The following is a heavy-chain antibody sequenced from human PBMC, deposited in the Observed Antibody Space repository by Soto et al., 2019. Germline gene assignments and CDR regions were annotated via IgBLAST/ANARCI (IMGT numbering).Heavy chain of an antibody. CDR1: GFTFSDHY. V-gene: IGHV3-72*01. CDR2: TRNKANNYAT. J-gene: IGHJ2*01. D-gene: IGHD3-22*01. Sequence: EVQLVESGGDLVQPGGSLRLSCAASGFTFSDHYMDWVRQAPGKGLEWVGRTRNKANNYATDYAASVKGRFTISRHDSKNSLYLQMNSLKTEDTAVYYCARARKNYYDSSGYYYVGYFDFWGRGTLVTVSS. CDR3: ARARKNYYDSSGYYYVGYFDF.